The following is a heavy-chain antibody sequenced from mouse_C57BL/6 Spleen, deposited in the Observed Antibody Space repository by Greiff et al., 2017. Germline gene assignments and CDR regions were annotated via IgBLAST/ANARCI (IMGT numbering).Heavy chain of an antibody. Sequence: QVQLKQPGAELVRPGTSVKMSCKASGYTFTSYWMHWVKQRPGQGLEWIGVIDPSDSYTNYNQKFKGKATLTVDTSSSTAYMQLSSLTSEDSAVYYCARLGAIDYWGQGTTVTVSS. J-gene: IGHJ4*01. CDR2: IDPSDSYT. V-gene: IGHV1-59*01. CDR3: ARLGAIDY. CDR1: GYTFTSYW.